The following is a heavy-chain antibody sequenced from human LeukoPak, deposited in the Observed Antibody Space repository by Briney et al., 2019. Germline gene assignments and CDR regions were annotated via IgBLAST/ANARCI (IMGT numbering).Heavy chain of an antibody. Sequence: SETLSLTCTVSGGSISSSSYYWGWIRQLPGKGLEWIGSIYYSGSTYYNPSLKSRVTISVDTSKNQFSLKLSSVTAADTAVYYCARVKGITIFGVVIMGWFDPWGQGTLVTVSS. CDR1: GGSISSSSYY. CDR3: ARVKGITIFGVVIMGWFDP. V-gene: IGHV4-39*07. J-gene: IGHJ5*02. D-gene: IGHD3-3*01. CDR2: IYYSGST.